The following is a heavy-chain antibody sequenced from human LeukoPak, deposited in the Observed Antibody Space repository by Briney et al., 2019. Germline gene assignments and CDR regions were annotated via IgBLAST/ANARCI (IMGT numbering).Heavy chain of an antibody. CDR2: MYHSGTT. D-gene: IGHD3-22*01. CDR3: ARHLSVNAFDI. J-gene: IGHJ3*02. Sequence: SETLSLTCTVSGVSISSYFWGWIRQPPGKGLEWIGHMYHSGTTYYNPSLRSRVTISVDTSKNQFSLKLSSVTAADTVIYYCARHLSVNAFDIWGQGTMVTVSS. CDR1: GVSISSYF. V-gene: IGHV4-59*08.